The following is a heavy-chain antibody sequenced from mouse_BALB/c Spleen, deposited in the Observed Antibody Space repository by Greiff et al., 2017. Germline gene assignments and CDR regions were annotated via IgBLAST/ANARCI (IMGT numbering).Heavy chain of an antibody. CDR2: IWSGGST. J-gene: IGHJ4*01. CDR3: ARDGGDYSYYAMDY. CDR1: GFSLTSYG. V-gene: IGHV2-2*01. D-gene: IGHD1-1*02. Sequence: VQLQQSGPGLVQPSQSLSITCTVSGFSLTSYGVHWVRQSPGKGLEWLGVIWSGGSTDYNAAFISRLSISKDNSKSQVFLKMNSLQTDDTARYYCARDGGDYSYYAMDYWGQGTSVTVSS.